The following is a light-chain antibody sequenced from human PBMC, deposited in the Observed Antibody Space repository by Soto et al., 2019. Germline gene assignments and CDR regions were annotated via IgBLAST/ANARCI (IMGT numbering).Light chain of an antibody. V-gene: IGKV1-5*03. Sequence: DIHMTQSPATLSASVGDRVTITCRASQSISTWLAWYQQRPGKAPKLLIYWASSLESGVPSRFSGSGSGTDFTLTISSLQPDDFAPYYCQHHTTYSSTFGPGTKVDIK. CDR2: WAS. J-gene: IGKJ3*01. CDR1: QSISTW. CDR3: QHHTTYSST.